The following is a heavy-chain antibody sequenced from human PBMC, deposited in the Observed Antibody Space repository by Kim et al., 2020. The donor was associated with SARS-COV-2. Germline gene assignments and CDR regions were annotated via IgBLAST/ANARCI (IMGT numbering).Heavy chain of an antibody. J-gene: IGHJ5*02. D-gene: IGHD6-19*01. CDR2: IKQDGSEK. CDR3: ARVRQDYSSGWYDSWFDP. V-gene: IGHV3-7*03. Sequence: GGSLRLSCAASGFTFSSYWMSWVRQAPGKGLEWVANIKQDGSEKYYVDSVKGRFTISRDNAKNSLYLQMNSLRAEDTAVYYCARVRQDYSSGWYDSWFDPWGQGTLVTVSS. CDR1: GFTFSSYW.